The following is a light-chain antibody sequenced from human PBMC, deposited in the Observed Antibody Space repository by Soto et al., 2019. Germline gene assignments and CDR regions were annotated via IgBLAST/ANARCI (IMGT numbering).Light chain of an antibody. CDR2: EAS. CDR1: QSINNW. Sequence: DIQMTQSPSTLSASVGDRVTITCRASQSINNWLAWYQQKPGKAPKLLIYEASSLLSGVPSRFSGSGSGTEFTLTISSLQPDDFADYYCQQYESDSSTFGQGTKL. V-gene: IGKV1-5*03. CDR3: QQYESDSST. J-gene: IGKJ2*01.